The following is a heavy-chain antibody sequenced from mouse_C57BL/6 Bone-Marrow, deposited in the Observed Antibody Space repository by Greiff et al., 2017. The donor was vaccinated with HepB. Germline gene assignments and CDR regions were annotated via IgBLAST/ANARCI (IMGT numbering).Heavy chain of an antibody. Sequence: EVQRVESGGGLVKPGGSLKLSCAASGFTFSSYAMSWVRQTPEKRLEWVATISDGGSYTYYPDNVKGRFTISKDNAKNNLYLQMSHLKSEDTAMYYCASDGTLGLICLDYWGQGTSVTVSS. D-gene: IGHD3-3*01. V-gene: IGHV5-4*01. CDR3: ASDGTLGLICLDY. CDR1: GFTFSSYA. J-gene: IGHJ4*01. CDR2: ISDGGSYT.